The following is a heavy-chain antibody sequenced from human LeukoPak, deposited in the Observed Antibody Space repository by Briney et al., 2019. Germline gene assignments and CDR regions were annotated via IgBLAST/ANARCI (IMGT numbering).Heavy chain of an antibody. CDR3: ARGHWGLDY. CDR1: GFTFSDHC. Sequence: GGSLRLSCRASGFTFSDHCMTWVRQAPGKGLEYISYLSNTGSDSFYADSVKGRFSISRDNAEKSLYLQMNDLRAEDTAVYYCARGHWGLDYWGQGTLVTVSS. D-gene: IGHD7-27*01. V-gene: IGHV3-11*01. CDR2: LSNTGSDS. J-gene: IGHJ4*02.